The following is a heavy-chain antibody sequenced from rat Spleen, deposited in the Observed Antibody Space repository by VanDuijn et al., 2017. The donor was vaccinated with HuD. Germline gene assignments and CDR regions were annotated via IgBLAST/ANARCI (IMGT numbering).Heavy chain of an antibody. Sequence: EVQLVESGGGLVQPGRSMKLSCAVSGFTFSDNYMAWVRQAPTKGLEWVATISHDGSSTYYRDPEKGRFTISRDNAKSTLYLQMDSLRSEDTATYYCTRPSYGYPFAYWGQGTLVTVSS. CDR1: GFTFSDNY. D-gene: IGHD1-7*01. V-gene: IGHV5-7*01. CDR2: ISHDGSST. CDR3: TRPSYGYPFAY. J-gene: IGHJ3*01.